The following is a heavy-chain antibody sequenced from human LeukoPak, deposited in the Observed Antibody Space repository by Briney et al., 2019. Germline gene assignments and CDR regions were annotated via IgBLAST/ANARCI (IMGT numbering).Heavy chain of an antibody. CDR3: ARDQMGGAFDI. J-gene: IGHJ3*02. CDR1: GFTASSNY. D-gene: IGHD1-26*01. Sequence: PGGSLRLSCAASGFTASSNYMSWVRQAPGKGLEWVSVIYSGGSTYYADSVKGRFTISRDNSKNTLYLQMNSLRAEDTAVYYCARDQMGGAFDIWGQGTMVTVSS. CDR2: IYSGGST. V-gene: IGHV3-66*01.